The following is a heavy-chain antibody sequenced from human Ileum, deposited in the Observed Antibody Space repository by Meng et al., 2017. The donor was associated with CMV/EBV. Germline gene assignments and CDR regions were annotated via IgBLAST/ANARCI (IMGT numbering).Heavy chain of an antibody. Sequence: QVSRQESGPGLVMPSESLSLACYVSGGSISNYYWSWIRQPAGKGLEWIAHIYTSGTTNYNPSLKSRVTMSVDTSRNQFSLKLTSVTAADTAVYYCARNYGSGNWNFFHYWGQGTLVTVSS. V-gene: IGHV4-4*07. D-gene: IGHD3-10*01. CDR3: ARNYGSGNWNFFHY. CDR1: GGSISNYY. J-gene: IGHJ4*02. CDR2: IYTSGTT.